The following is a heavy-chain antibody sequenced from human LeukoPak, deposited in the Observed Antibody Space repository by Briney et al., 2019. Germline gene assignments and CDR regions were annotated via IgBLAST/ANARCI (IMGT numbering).Heavy chain of an antibody. V-gene: IGHV3-23*01. Sequence: HPGGSLRLSCAASGFTFSSYAMSWVRQAPGKGLEWVSAINDSGGSTYYADSVKGRFTISRDNSKNTLYLQMNSLRAEDTAVYYCAREQAYCGGDCYYYFDYWGQGTLVTVSS. CDR3: AREQAYCGGDCYYYFDY. CDR1: GFTFSSYA. J-gene: IGHJ4*02. D-gene: IGHD2-21*02. CDR2: INDSGGST.